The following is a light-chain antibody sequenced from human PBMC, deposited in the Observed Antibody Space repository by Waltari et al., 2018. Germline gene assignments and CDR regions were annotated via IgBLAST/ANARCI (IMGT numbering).Light chain of an antibody. CDR2: GAS. CDR1: QSVSRF. CDR3: QKYDRLPAT. J-gene: IGKJ1*01. V-gene: IGKV3-20*01. Sequence: IALTQSPGRLGLYRVVKATPSCRASQSVSRFLAWYQQKPGQAPRLLIYGASTRATGIPDRFSGSGSGTDFSLTISRLEPEDFAVYYCQKYDRLPATFGQGTKVEIK.